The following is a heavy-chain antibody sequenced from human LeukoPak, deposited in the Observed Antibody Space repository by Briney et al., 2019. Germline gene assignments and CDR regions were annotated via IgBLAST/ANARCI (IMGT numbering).Heavy chain of an antibody. CDR1: GFTFSSYA. CDR2: ISYDGSNK. J-gene: IGHJ4*02. Sequence: PGGSLRLSCAASGFTFSSYAMHWVRQAPGKGLEWVAVISYDGSNKYYADSVKGRFAISRDNSKNTLYLQMNSLRAEDTAVYYCAKDCEPRQQLASSYFDYWGQGTLVTVSS. CDR3: AKDCEPRQQLASSYFDY. V-gene: IGHV3-30*09. D-gene: IGHD6-13*01.